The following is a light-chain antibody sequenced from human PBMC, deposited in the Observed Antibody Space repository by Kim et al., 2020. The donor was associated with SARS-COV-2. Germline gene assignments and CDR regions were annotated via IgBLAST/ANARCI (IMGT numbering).Light chain of an antibody. CDR3: HQYYSTPWT. CDR1: QSVFYSSNNKNY. J-gene: IGKJ1*01. V-gene: IGKV4-1*01. CDR2: WAS. Sequence: DIVMTQSPDSLSVSLGESATINCKSSQSVFYSSNNKNYLAWYQQKAGQPPKLLIYWASTRESGVPDRFSGSGSGTDFTLTISSLQAEDVAVYYCHQYYSTPWTFGQGTKVDIK.